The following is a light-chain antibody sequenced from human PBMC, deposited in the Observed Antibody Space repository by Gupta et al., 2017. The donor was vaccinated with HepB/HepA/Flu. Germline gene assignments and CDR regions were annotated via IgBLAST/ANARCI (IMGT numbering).Light chain of an antibody. J-gene: IGKJ2*02. CDR2: TAS. V-gene: IGKV1-39*01. CDR1: QTINNY. CDR3: QQCYGPPRT. Sequence: DIQITQSPSSLSASVGDRITITCRASQTINNYLNWYQQRPGQAPKLLIDTASSWQSGVPSRFSGSGSGTDFTLTISSLQPEDFATYYCQQCYGPPRTFGQGTKMEIK.